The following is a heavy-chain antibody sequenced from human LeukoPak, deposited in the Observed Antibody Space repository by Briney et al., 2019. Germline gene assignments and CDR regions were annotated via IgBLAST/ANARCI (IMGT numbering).Heavy chain of an antibody. V-gene: IGHV4-4*02. J-gene: IGHJ5*02. D-gene: IGHD3-10*01. CDR1: GGSLSSSKW. Sequence: SRTLSLTFAVSGGSLSSSKWWRWVRKPPGKGLEWHREIYQSGSTNYNPSLKSRVTISVDKSKNQFSLKLSSVTAADTAVYYCARSIRWSGESDPWGQGTLVTVSS. CDR2: IYQSGST. CDR3: ARSIRWSGESDP.